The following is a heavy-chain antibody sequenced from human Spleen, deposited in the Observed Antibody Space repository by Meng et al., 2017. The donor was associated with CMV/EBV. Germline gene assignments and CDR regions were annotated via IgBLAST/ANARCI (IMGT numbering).Heavy chain of an antibody. D-gene: IGHD4-11*01. CDR3: AKDSYSKGDY. CDR2: ISSSGSTI. CDR1: RFTFNDFE. J-gene: IGHJ4*01. V-gene: IGHV3-48*03. Sequence: GESLKISCVVSRFTFNDFEMSWVRQAPGKGPEWVSYISSSGSTIYYADSVKGRFTISRDNAKNSLHLQMNSLRGEDTAMYYCAKDSYSKGDYWGHGTLVTVSS.